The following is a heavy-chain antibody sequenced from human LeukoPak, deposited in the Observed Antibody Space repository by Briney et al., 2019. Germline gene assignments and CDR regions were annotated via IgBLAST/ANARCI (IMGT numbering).Heavy chain of an antibody. CDR3: ARSYPPGSGSYVDY. J-gene: IGHJ4*02. Sequence: SSETLPLTCTVSGGSIRSGDYFWTWIRQPPGKGLEWIGYIDYSGSTYYNPSLKSRLTISLDTSKNQFSLKLTSVTAADTAVYSCARSYPPGSGSYVDYRGQGTLVTVSS. D-gene: IGHD3-10*01. CDR1: GGSIRSGDYF. CDR2: IDYSGST. V-gene: IGHV4-30-4*01.